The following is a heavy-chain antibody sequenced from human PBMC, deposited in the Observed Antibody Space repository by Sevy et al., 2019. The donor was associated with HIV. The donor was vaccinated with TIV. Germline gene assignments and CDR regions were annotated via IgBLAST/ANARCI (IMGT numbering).Heavy chain of an antibody. Sequence: ASVKVSCKASGYTFTSYGISWVRQAPGQGLEWMGWISAYNGNTNYAQKLQGRVTMTTDTSTSTAYMELRSLRSDDTAVYYCARDFDYGDFTSYWYFDLWGRGTLVTVSS. CDR1: GYTFTSYG. J-gene: IGHJ2*01. CDR3: ARDFDYGDFTSYWYFDL. D-gene: IGHD4-17*01. V-gene: IGHV1-18*01. CDR2: ISAYNGNT.